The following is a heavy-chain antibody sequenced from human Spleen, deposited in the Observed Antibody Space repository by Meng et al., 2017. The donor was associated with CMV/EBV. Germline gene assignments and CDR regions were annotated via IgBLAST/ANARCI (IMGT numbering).Heavy chain of an antibody. D-gene: IGHD5-12*01. CDR3: ARNSGQNYYYGLDV. J-gene: IGHJ6*01. CDR2: INPHSGDT. CDR1: GYTFSGYY. Sequence: ASVKVSCKASGYTFSGYYIHWVRQAPGQGLEWMGWINPHSGDTNYAQRFQGRVTMTRDTSITAAYMELTRLRPDDTALYYCARNSGQNYYYGLDVWGQGTTVTVSS. V-gene: IGHV1-2*02.